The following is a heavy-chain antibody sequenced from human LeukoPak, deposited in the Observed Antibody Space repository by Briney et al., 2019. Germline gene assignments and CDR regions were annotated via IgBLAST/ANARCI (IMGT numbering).Heavy chain of an antibody. CDR3: ATDLGGSYPGAFDI. Sequence: ASVKVSCKVSGYTLTELSMHWVRQAPGKGLQWMGGFDPEDGETMYGQKFQGRVTMTEDTSTDTAYMELSSLRSEDTAVYYCATDLGGSYPGAFDIWGQGTMVTVSS. D-gene: IGHD1-26*01. J-gene: IGHJ3*02. CDR2: FDPEDGET. V-gene: IGHV1-24*01. CDR1: GYTLTELS.